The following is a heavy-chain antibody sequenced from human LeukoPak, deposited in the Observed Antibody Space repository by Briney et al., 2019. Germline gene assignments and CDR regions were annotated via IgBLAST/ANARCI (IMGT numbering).Heavy chain of an antibody. D-gene: IGHD2-21*01. CDR1: GFTFSSYG. CDR2: ISYDGSNK. V-gene: IGHV3-30*03. Sequence: GGSLRLSCAASGFTFSSYGIHWVRQAPGKGLEWVAVISYDGSNKYYADSVKGRFTISRDNSKNTLYLQMNSLRAEDTAVYYCAAYHRSGDAFDIWGQGTMVTVSS. CDR3: AAYHRSGDAFDI. J-gene: IGHJ3*02.